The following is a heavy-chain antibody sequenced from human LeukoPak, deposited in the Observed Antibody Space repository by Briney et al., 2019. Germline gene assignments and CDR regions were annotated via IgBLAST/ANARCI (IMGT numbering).Heavy chain of an antibody. CDR2: ISYDGSNK. V-gene: IGHV3-30*04. Sequence: SGRSLRLSCAASGFTFSSYAMHWVRQAPGKGLEWVAVISYDGSNKYYADSVKGRFTISRDKSKNTLYLQMNSLRPEDTSVYYCAKSHATGRYYFDSWGQGTLVTVSS. D-gene: IGHD3-10*01. CDR1: GFTFSSYA. CDR3: AKSHATGRYYFDS. J-gene: IGHJ4*02.